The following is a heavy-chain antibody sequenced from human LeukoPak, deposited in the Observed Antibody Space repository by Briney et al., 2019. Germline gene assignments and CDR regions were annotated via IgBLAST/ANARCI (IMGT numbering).Heavy chain of an antibody. V-gene: IGHV4-31*03. CDR3: AGMYSSSWTPFDP. CDR2: IYYSGST. CDR1: GGSISSGGYY. J-gene: IGHJ5*02. D-gene: IGHD6-13*01. Sequence: SETLSLTCTVSGGSISSGGYYWSWIRPHPGQGLEWIGYIYYSGSTYYNPSLKSRITISVDTSKNQFSLKLSSVTAADTAVYYCAGMYSSSWTPFDPWGQGTLVTVSS.